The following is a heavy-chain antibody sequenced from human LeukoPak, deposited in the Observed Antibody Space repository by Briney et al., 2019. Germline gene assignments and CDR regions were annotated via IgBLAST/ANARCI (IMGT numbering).Heavy chain of an antibody. CDR3: AKDGEGYCGSTSCLGVDY. V-gene: IGHV3-21*01. J-gene: IGHJ4*02. D-gene: IGHD2-2*01. CDR1: GFALKSYS. Sequence: PGGSLRLSCAGSGFALKSYSLSWVRQAPGKGLEWVSSISSTSAYIYYADSVKGRFTISRDNSKNTLYLQMNSLRAEDTAVYYCAKDGEGYCGSTSCLGVDYWGQGTLVTVSS. CDR2: ISSTSAYI.